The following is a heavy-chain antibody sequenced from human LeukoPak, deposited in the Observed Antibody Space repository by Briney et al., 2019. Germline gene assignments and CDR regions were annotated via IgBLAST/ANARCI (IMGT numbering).Heavy chain of an antibody. D-gene: IGHD1-26*01. CDR1: GFTFISYE. CDR3: ARGSGFVVDY. J-gene: IGHJ4*02. V-gene: IGHV3-48*03. Sequence: GGALRLSCVASGFTFISYEVNWVRQAPGKGREWVSCISTSGDSMYYEDSVKGRFTISRDNVKNSLFLQMNSLRAEDTAVYYCARGSGFVVDYWGQGTLVTVSS. CDR2: ISTSGDSM.